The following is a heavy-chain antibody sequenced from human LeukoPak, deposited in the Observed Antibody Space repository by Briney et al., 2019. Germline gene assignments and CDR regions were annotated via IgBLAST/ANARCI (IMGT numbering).Heavy chain of an antibody. J-gene: IGHJ2*01. CDR1: GGTFSTSG. D-gene: IGHD2-2*01. CDR3: TKVMPAATLRYFDV. V-gene: IGHV1-69*13. CDR2: IIPMFGTP. Sequence: SVKVSCKASGGTFSTSGFSWVRQRPGQGLEWMGVIIPMFGTPNYAQKFQGRVTITADDSITTVYMELNSLISDDTAIYYCTKVMPAATLRYFDVWGRGTLVTVSS.